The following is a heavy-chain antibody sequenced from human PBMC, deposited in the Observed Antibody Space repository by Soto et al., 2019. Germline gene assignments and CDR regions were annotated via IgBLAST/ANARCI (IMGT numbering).Heavy chain of an antibody. V-gene: IGHV3-30-3*01. D-gene: IGHD2-2*01. J-gene: IGHJ6*02. CDR3: ARDRSWGPYCSSTSCYGGMDV. CDR1: GFTFSSYS. Sequence: GGSMRLSCAASGFTFSSYSMHWVRQATGKGLEWVAVISYDGSNKYYADSVKGRFTISRDNSKNTLYLQMNSLRAEDTAVYYCARDRSWGPYCSSTSCYGGMDVWGQGTTVTVSS. CDR2: ISYDGSNK.